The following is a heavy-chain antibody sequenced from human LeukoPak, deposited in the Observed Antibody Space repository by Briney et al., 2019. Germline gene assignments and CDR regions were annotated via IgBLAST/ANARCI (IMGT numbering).Heavy chain of an antibody. CDR1: GGSISSYY. J-gene: IGHJ4*02. CDR2: IYYSGST. Sequence: TSETLSLTCTVSGGSISSYYWSWIRQPPGKGLEWIGYIYYSGSTNYNPSLKSRVTISVDTSKNQFSLKLSSVTAADTAVYYCARIKARLYDYWGQGTLVTVSS. D-gene: IGHD6-6*01. V-gene: IGHV4-59*12. CDR3: ARIKARLYDY.